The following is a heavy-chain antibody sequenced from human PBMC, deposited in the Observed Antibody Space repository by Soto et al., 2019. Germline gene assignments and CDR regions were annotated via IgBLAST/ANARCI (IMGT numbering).Heavy chain of an antibody. D-gene: IGHD2-2*02. CDR1: GGSFSGYY. V-gene: IGHV4-34*01. Sequence: PSETLSLTCAVYGGSFSGYYWSWIRQPPGKGLEWIGEINHSGSTNYNPSLKSRVTISVDTSKNQFSLKLSSVTAADTAVYYCARGLTAGVVVPAAIGYWGQGTLVTVSS. CDR2: INHSGST. CDR3: ARGLTAGVVVPAAIGY. J-gene: IGHJ4*02.